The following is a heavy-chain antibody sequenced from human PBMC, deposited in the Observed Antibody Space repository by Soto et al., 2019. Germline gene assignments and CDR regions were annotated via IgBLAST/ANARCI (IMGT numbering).Heavy chain of an antibody. CDR1: GDSVSSNSAA. CDR3: ARVRPRVYSSGWYVVPTRDACDI. V-gene: IGHV6-1*01. D-gene: IGHD6-19*01. CDR2: TYYRSKWYN. Sequence: SQTLSLACAISGDSVSSNSAAWNWIRPSPSRGLEWLGRTYYRSKWYNDYAVSVKSRITINPDTSKNQFSLQLNSVTPEDSAGYYCARVRPRVYSSGWYVVPTRDACDIWGKGTMVTVSS. J-gene: IGHJ3*02.